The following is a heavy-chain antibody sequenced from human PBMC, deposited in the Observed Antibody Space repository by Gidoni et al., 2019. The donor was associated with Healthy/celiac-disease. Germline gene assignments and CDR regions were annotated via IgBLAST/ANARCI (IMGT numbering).Heavy chain of an antibody. CDR3: ARGRSIAVAGLDY. V-gene: IGHV1-2*02. J-gene: IGHJ4*02. CDR1: GYTFTGYY. D-gene: IGHD6-19*01. CDR2: INPNSGGT. Sequence: VPLVQSGASVKKPWASVKVSCKASGYTFTGYYMHWVRQAPGQGLEWMGWINPNSGGTNYAQKFQGRVTMTRDTSISTAYMELSRLRSDDTAVYYCARGRSIAVAGLDYWGQGTLVTVSS.